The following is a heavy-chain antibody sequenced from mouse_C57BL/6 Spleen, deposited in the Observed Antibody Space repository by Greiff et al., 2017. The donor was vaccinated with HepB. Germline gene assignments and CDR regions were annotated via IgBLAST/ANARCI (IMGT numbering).Heavy chain of an antibody. D-gene: IGHD1-1*01. J-gene: IGHJ4*01. CDR3: ARSRYYGSSFAMDY. V-gene: IGHV14-2*01. CDR1: GFNIKDYY. CDR2: IDPEDGEP. Sequence: EVQLQQSGAELVKPGASVKLSCTASGFNIKDYYMHWVKQRTEQGLEWIGRIDPEDGEPKYAPKFQGKATITADTSSNTAYLQLSSLTSEDTAVYYCARSRYYGSSFAMDYWGQGTSVTVSS.